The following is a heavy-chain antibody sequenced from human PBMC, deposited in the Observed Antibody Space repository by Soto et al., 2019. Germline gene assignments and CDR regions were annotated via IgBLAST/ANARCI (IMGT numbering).Heavy chain of an antibody. CDR2: IWYDGSNK. Sequence: GGSQKLSCAASGFTFSSYGMHWVRQAPGKGLEWVAVIWYDGSNKYYADSVKGRFTISRDNSKNTLYLQMNSLRAEDTAVYYCARSYMVTTNYFDYWGQGTLVTVSS. CDR3: ARSYMVTTNYFDY. J-gene: IGHJ4*02. CDR1: GFTFSSYG. D-gene: IGHD5-12*01. V-gene: IGHV3-33*01.